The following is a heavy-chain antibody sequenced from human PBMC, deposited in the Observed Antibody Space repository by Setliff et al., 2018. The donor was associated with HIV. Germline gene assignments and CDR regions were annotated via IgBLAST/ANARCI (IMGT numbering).Heavy chain of an antibody. D-gene: IGHD6-19*01. J-gene: IGHJ6*02. Sequence: ASVKVSCKASGYTFTSYYMHWVRQAPGQRLEWMGWINAGNGNTKYSQKFQGRVTITRDTSARTAYMELSSLRSEDTAVYYCAREVSVAGTLYYGMDVWGQGTTVTVSS. CDR3: AREVSVAGTLYYGMDV. CDR1: GYTFTSYY. CDR2: INAGNGNT. V-gene: IGHV1-3*01.